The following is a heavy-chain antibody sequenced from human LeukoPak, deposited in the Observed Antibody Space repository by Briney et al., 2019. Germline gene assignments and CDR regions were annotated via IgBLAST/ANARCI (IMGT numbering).Heavy chain of an antibody. CDR2: IYYSGST. D-gene: IGHD5-24*01. Sequence: SETLSLTCTVSGGSMYSYYWSWIRQPPGKGLEWIGYIYYSGSTKYNPSLKSRVTISVDTSKNQFSLKLSSVTAADTAVYYCARGARAGYNLEPFDYWGQGTLVTVSS. J-gene: IGHJ4*02. CDR3: ARGARAGYNLEPFDY. V-gene: IGHV4-59*08. CDR1: GGSMYSYY.